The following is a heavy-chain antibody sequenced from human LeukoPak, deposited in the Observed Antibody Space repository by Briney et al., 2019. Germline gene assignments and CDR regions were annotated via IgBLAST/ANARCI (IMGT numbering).Heavy chain of an antibody. V-gene: IGHV5-51*01. CDR3: ARLTGTYTPFYFDY. Sequence: GESLKISCQGSGHTFSGHWIAWVRQMPGKGLEWMGIIYPGDSDTRYSPSFQGQVTISADKSISTAYLQWDTLKASDTAFYYCARLTGTYTPFYFDYWGQGTLVAVSS. D-gene: IGHD7-27*01. CDR2: IYPGDSDT. J-gene: IGHJ4*02. CDR1: GHTFSGHW.